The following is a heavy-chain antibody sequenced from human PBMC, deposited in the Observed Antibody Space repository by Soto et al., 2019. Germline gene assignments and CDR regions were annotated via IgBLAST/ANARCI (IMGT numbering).Heavy chain of an antibody. J-gene: IGHJ4*02. V-gene: IGHV1-18*01. Sequence: QVQLVQSGAEVKKPGASVKVSCKASGYTFTSYGISWVRQAPGQGLEWMGWISAYNGNTNYAQKLQGRVTMTTDTSTSTAYMGLGSLRSDDTAVYYCASGDRYCSSTSCQSGFDYWGQGTLVTVSS. CDR3: ASGDRYCSSTSCQSGFDY. CDR1: GYTFTSYG. CDR2: ISAYNGNT. D-gene: IGHD2-2*01.